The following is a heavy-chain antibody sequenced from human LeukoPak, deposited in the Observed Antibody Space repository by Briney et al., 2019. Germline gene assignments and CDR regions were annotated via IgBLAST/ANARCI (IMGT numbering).Heavy chain of an antibody. CDR2: INSDGSST. CDR1: GFTFSSYW. Sequence: PGGSLRLSCAASGFTFSSYWMHWVRQAPGKGLVWVSRINSDGSSTSYADSVKGRFTISRDNAKNTLYLQMNSLRAEDTAVYYCARNGLLRPGVSHRYYYYYYMDVWGKGTTVTVSS. V-gene: IGHV3-74*01. J-gene: IGHJ6*03. D-gene: IGHD2-15*01. CDR3: ARNGLLRPGVSHRYYYYYYMDV.